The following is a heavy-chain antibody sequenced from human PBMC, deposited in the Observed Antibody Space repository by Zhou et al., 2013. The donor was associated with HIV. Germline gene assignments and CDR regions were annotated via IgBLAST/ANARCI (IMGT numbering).Heavy chain of an antibody. J-gene: IGHJ4*02. D-gene: IGHD1-1*01. CDR2: IIPIFGTL. CDR3: AMDPRNNFGLPPFDS. Sequence: QVQLVQSGAEVKRPGSSVKVSCKSSGGTFSSGVIGWVRQAPGQGLEWMGGIIPIFGTLNYAQKFQGRLTITADDSTTTAYMELSSLTSEDTALYYCAMDPRNNFGLPPFDSWGQGPWSPSP. CDR1: GGTFSSGV. V-gene: IGHV1-69*12.